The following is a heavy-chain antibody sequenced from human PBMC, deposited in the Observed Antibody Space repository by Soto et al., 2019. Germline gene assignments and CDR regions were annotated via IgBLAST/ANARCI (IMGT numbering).Heavy chain of an antibody. Sequence: QVQLVESGGGVVQPGRSLRLSCAASGFTFSSYGMHWVRQAPGKGLEWVAVIWYDGSNKYYADSVKGRFTISRDNSKNTLYLQMNSLRAEDTAVYYCARDSVVDGTNGLGYWGQGTLVTVSS. CDR3: ARDSVVDGTNGLGY. J-gene: IGHJ4*02. V-gene: IGHV3-33*01. CDR2: IWYDGSNK. D-gene: IGHD6-19*01. CDR1: GFTFSSYG.